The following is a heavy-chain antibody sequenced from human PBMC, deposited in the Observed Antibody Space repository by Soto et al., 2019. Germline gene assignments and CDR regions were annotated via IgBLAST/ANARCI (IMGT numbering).Heavy chain of an antibody. CDR1: GLIFSAYW. J-gene: IGHJ5*02. CDR3: APAPHHDCWSAYP. V-gene: IGHV3-7*01. Sequence: EVQLVESGGGLVQPGGSLRLSCAASGLIFSAYWMSWVRQAPGKGLEWVANINQDATEIYYVDSVKGRFTISRDNAMKSLYLQMNSLRADDTAVYYCAPAPHHDCWSAYPWGQGTLVTVSS. D-gene: IGHD3-3*01. CDR2: INQDATEI.